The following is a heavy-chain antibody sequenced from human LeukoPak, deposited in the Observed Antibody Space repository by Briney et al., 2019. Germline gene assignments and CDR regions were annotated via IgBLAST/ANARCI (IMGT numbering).Heavy chain of an antibody. CDR3: ARSRPPGTSSPIDY. Sequence: ASVKVSCKASGGTFSSYAISWVRQAPGQGLEWMGWISAYNGNTNYAQKLQGRVTMTTDTSTSTAYMELRSLRSDDTAVYYCARSRPPGTSSPIDYWGQGTLVTVSS. D-gene: IGHD1-7*01. CDR1: GGTFSSYA. V-gene: IGHV1-18*01. J-gene: IGHJ4*02. CDR2: ISAYNGNT.